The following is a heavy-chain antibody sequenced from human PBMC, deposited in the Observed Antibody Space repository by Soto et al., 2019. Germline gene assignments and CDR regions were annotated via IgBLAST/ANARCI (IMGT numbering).Heavy chain of an antibody. V-gene: IGHV4-4*02. CDR2: VYRTGST. Sequence: QVQLQESGPGLVKPSGTLSLTCAVSGGSISTSNWWSWVRQPPGKGLEWIGEVYRTGSTNYNPPLASRPTISVDKSKNQFSLKLTSVTAADTAVYYCASARATIAAAAIFDCWGQGTLVTVSS. CDR1: GGSISTSNW. J-gene: IGHJ4*02. D-gene: IGHD6-13*01. CDR3: ASARATIAAAAIFDC.